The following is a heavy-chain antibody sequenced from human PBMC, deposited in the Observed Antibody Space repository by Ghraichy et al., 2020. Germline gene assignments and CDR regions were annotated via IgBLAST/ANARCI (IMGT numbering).Heavy chain of an antibody. CDR1: GFTFSDSA. D-gene: IGHD2-2*01. J-gene: IGHJ6*02. CDR2: IRSKANSYAT. V-gene: IGHV3-73*01. Sequence: WGSLRLSCAASGFTFSDSAMHWVRQASGKGLEWVGRIRSKANSYATTYGASVKGRFIISRDDSKNTAFLQMNSLKTEDTAVYYCTRHPPYAVTDFYYYGLDVWGQGTTVTVSS. CDR3: TRHPPYAVTDFYYYGLDV.